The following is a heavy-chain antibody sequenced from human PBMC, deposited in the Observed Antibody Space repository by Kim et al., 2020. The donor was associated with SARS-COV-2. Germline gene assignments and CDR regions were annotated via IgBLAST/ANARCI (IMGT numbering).Heavy chain of an antibody. V-gene: IGHV3-30-3*01. CDR1: GFTFSSYA. CDR2: ISYDGSNK. Sequence: GGSLRLSCAASGFTFSSYAMHWVRQAPGKGLEWVAVISYDGSNKYYADSVKGRFTISRDNSKNTLYLQMNSLRAEDTAVYYCARDGYLGYCSGGSCYSVGYYYYYMDVWGKGTTVTVSS. J-gene: IGHJ6*03. CDR3: ARDGYLGYCSGGSCYSVGYYYYYMDV. D-gene: IGHD2-15*01.